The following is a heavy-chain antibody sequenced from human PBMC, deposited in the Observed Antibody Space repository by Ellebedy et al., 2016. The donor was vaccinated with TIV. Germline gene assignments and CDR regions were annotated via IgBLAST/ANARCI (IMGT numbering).Heavy chain of an antibody. V-gene: IGHV3-21*01. D-gene: IGHD2-2*02. CDR2: ISSSSTYM. Sequence: PGGSLRLSCAASGFTFRSYSMNWVRQAHGRGLEWVSSISSSSTYMYYADSVKGRLTVSRDNAKNSLYLQMNSLRVEDTAVYYCARDHIPVVVPAAIAFDPWGQGTLVTVSS. CDR1: GFTFRSYS. J-gene: IGHJ5*02. CDR3: ARDHIPVVVPAAIAFDP.